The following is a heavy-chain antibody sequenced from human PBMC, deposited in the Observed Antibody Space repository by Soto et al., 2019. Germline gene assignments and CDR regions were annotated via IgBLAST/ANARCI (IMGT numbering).Heavy chain of an antibody. CDR3: ATDRNDYYDSSGYYRHFDY. V-gene: IGHV1-18*01. J-gene: IGHJ4*02. D-gene: IGHD3-22*01. CDR2: ISAYNGNT. CDR1: GYTFTSYG. Sequence: ASVKVSCKASGYTFTSYGISWVRQAPGQGLEWMGWISAYNGNTIYAQKFQGRVTMTEGTSTDTAYMELSSLRSEDTAVYYCATDRNDYYDSSGYYRHFDYWGQGTLVTVSS.